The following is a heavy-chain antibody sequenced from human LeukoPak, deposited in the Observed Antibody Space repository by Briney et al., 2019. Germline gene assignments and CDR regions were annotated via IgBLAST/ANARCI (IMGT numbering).Heavy chain of an antibody. V-gene: IGHV3-23*01. D-gene: IGHD2-21*02. J-gene: IGHJ4*02. CDR2: ISSSGGST. CDR1: GFTFSSYD. Sequence: GGSLRLSCAASGFTFSSYDMIWVRQAPGKGLEWVSDISSSGGSTNYSHSVKGRFTISRDNSKNTLYLQMNSLRAEDTAVYYCAKDSGDDCNRPIDNWGQGTLVTVSS. CDR3: AKDSGDDCNRPIDN.